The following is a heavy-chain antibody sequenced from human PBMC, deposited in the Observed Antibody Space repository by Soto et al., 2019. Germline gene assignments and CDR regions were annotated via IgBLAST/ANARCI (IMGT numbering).Heavy chain of an antibody. D-gene: IGHD5-18*01. Sequence: XGSLRLSCSASGFTFSSYAMSWVRQAPGKGLEWVSAISGSGGSTYYADSVKGRFTISRDNSKNTLYLQMNSLRAEDTAVYYCAKGDLKGYSYGSDYWGQGTLVTVSS. CDR2: ISGSGGST. V-gene: IGHV3-23*01. CDR3: AKGDLKGYSYGSDY. CDR1: GFTFSSYA. J-gene: IGHJ4*02.